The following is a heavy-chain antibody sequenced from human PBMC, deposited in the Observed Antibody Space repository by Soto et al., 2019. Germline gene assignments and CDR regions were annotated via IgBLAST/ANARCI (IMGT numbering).Heavy chain of an antibody. Sequence: SETLSLTCAVPGGSISSGGYSWSWIRQPPGKGLEGIGYIYHSGSTYYNPSLKSRITISVDRSKNHFSLKLGSVTAADTAVYYRARGPRWVVRGVIIMVDAYNWLDPWGQGSLVTVS. CDR1: GGSISSGGYS. J-gene: IGHJ5*02. V-gene: IGHV4-30-2*01. CDR2: IYHSGST. CDR3: ARGPRWVVRGVIIMVDAYNWLDP. D-gene: IGHD3-10*01.